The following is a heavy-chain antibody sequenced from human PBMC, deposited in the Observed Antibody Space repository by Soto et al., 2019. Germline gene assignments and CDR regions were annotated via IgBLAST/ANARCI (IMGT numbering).Heavy chain of an antibody. CDR1: GFTFSSYS. D-gene: IGHD1-26*01. CDR2: ISSSSSTI. CDR3: TRQVGADYYYYYYGMDV. Sequence: GGSLRLSCAASGFTFSSYSMNWVRQAPGKGLEWVSYISSSSSTIYYADSVKGRFTISRDNAKNSLYLQMNSLRDEDTAVYYCTRQVGADYYYYYYGMDVWGQGTMVTVSS. J-gene: IGHJ6*02. V-gene: IGHV3-48*02.